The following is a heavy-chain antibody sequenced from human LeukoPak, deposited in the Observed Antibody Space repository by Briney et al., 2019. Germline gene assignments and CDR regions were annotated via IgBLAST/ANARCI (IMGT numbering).Heavy chain of an antibody. CDR3: ARGDSSGYYYFDY. CDR2: ISGSCGST. Sequence: GGSLRLSCAASGFTFSSYGMSWVRQAPGKGLELVSAISGSCGSTYYADSVKDRFTISRDNSKNTLYLQMNSLRAEDTAVYYCARGDSSGYYYFDYWGQGTLVTVSS. CDR1: GFTFSSYG. D-gene: IGHD3-22*01. V-gene: IGHV3-23*01. J-gene: IGHJ4*02.